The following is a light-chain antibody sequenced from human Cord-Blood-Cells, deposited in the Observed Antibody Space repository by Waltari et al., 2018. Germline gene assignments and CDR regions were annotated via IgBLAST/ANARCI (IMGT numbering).Light chain of an antibody. V-gene: IGLV2-23*01. CDR2: EGS. CDR1: SSDVGSYNL. Sequence: QSALTQPASVSGSPGQSITISCTGTSSDVGSYNLVPWYPQHPGKAPKLMVYEGSKRPSGVSNRFAGSESGNTTSLTISGLQAEDEADYYCCSYAGSSTYVFGTGTKVTVL. CDR3: CSYAGSSTYV. J-gene: IGLJ1*01.